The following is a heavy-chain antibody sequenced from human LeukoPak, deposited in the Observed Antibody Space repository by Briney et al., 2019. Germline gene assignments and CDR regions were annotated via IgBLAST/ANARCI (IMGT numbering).Heavy chain of an antibody. CDR3: ARLYYYGSGSYLSGFDI. V-gene: IGHV4-39*01. D-gene: IGHD3-10*01. J-gene: IGHJ3*02. CDR2: VHHSGST. CDR1: GDSISSSSYY. Sequence: SETLSLTCTVSGDSISSSSYYWGWIRQPPGKGLKWIGSVHHSGSTYYTPSLKSRVTISVDTSKNQFSLKLSSVTAADTAVYQCARLYYYGSGSYLSGFDIWGQGTMVTVSS.